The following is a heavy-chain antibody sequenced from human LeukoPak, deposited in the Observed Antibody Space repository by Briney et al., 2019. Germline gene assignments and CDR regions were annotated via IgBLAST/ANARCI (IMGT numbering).Heavy chain of an antibody. D-gene: IGHD6-13*01. CDR3: ARGSLYSIQGDY. V-gene: IGHV1-2*02. CDR2: INPNSGGT. CDR1: GYIFTGYY. Sequence: ASVKVSCKASGYIFTGYYMHWVRQAPGQGLEWVGWINPNSGGTNYAQKFQGRVTMTRDTSISTAYMELSRLRSDDTAVYYCARGSLYSIQGDYWGQGTLVTVSS. J-gene: IGHJ4*02.